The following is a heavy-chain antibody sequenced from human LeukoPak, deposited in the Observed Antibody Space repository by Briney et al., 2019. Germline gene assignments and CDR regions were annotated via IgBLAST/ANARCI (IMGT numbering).Heavy chain of an antibody. CDR1: GGSFSGYY. D-gene: IGHD3-22*01. Sequence: SETLSLTCAVYGGSFSGYYWSWIRQPPGKGLEWIGEINHSGSTNYNPSLKSRVTISVDTSKNQFSLKLSSVTAADTAVYYCARGTYITMIVVVPPFDPWGQGTLVTVSS. CDR3: ARGTYITMIVVVPPFDP. CDR2: INHSGST. J-gene: IGHJ5*02. V-gene: IGHV4-34*01.